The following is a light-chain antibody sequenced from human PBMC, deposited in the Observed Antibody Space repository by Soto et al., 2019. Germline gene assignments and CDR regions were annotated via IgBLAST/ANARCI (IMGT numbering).Light chain of an antibody. V-gene: IGLV2-14*01. CDR1: SSDVGGNDY. CDR3: SSYSTTSTLV. Sequence: QSALTQPASVSGSPGQSVTISCTGASSDVGGNDYVSWYQQHPGKAPKLILYEVNNRPSGVSNHFSGSKSGNTASLIISGLQADDEADYYCSSYSTTSTLVFGSGTKRTVL. J-gene: IGLJ1*01. CDR2: EVN.